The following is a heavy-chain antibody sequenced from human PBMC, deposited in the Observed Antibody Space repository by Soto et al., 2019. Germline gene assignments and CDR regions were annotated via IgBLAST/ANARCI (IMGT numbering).Heavy chain of an antibody. CDR3: AKWGRGFDL. Sequence: QVQLVESGGGVVQPGRSLRLSCAASGFTFSSYGMHWVSQAPGKGLEWVAVISYDGSYKYYADSVKGRFAISRDNSKNTLYLQTNSLRAEDTAVYYCAKWGRGFDLWGRGTLVTVSS. D-gene: IGHD3-10*01. CDR1: GFTFSSYG. CDR2: ISYDGSYK. V-gene: IGHV3-30*18. J-gene: IGHJ2*01.